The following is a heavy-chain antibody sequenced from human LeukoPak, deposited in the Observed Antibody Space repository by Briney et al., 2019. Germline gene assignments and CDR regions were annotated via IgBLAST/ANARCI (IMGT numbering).Heavy chain of an antibody. J-gene: IGHJ6*03. D-gene: IGHD2-21*02. CDR1: GFTFTDYS. V-gene: IGHV3-21*01. Sequence: GGSLRLSCSASGFTFTDYSMSWVRQAPGKGLEWVSIISRVSTYIYYADSVKGRFTVSRDNAKSSLYLQMTSLRAEDTAVYFCAREGGDGDYYYYMDVWGKGTTVTVSS. CDR3: AREGGDGDYYYYMDV. CDR2: ISRVSTYI.